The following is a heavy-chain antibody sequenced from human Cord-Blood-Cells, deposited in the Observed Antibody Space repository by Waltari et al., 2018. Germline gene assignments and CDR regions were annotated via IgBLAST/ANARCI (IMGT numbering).Heavy chain of an antibody. D-gene: IGHD3-10*01. Sequence: VHLVQSGAEVKTPGASVKVSGKASGYTFTGHHTPLVRQAPGQGLEWMGWINPNSGGTNYAQKFQGRVTMTRDTSISTAYMELSRLRSDDTAVYYCARDYYGSGSYPPFDYWGQGTLVTVSS. J-gene: IGHJ4*02. CDR1: GYTFTGHH. CDR3: ARDYYGSGSYPPFDY. V-gene: IGHV1-2*02. CDR2: INPNSGGT.